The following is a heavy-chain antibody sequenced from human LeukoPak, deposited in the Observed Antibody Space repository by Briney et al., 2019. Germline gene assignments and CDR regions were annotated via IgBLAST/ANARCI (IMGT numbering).Heavy chain of an antibody. CDR1: GGSIISSSYY. V-gene: IGHV4-39*07. D-gene: IGHD6-13*01. Sequence: SETLSLTCTVSGGSIISSSYYWGWIRQPPGKGLEWIGSIYYSGNTDYNPSLKSRVTISVETSKNQFSLKLGSVTAADTAVYYCAREGWSSSWELARHFDYWGQGTLVTVSS. CDR2: IYYSGNT. J-gene: IGHJ4*02. CDR3: AREGWSSSWELARHFDY.